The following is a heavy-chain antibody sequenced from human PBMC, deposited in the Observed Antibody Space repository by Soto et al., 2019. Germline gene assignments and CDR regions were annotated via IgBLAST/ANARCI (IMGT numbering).Heavy chain of an antibody. V-gene: IGHV1-18*01. D-gene: IGHD6-6*01. Sequence: ASVKVSCKASGYTFTSYGISWVRQAPGQGLEWMGWISAYNGNTNYAQKLQGRVTMTTDTSTSTAYMELRSLRSDDTAVYYCARDRPSIAARPDAFDIWGQGTMVTVSS. CDR1: GYTFTSYG. J-gene: IGHJ3*02. CDR2: ISAYNGNT. CDR3: ARDRPSIAARPDAFDI.